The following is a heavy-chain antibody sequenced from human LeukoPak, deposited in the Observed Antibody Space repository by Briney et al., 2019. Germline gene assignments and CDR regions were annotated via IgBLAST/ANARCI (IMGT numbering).Heavy chain of an antibody. Sequence: SETLSLTCAVAGGSISSGGYSWSWIRQPPGKGLECIGYIYHSGSTYYNPSLKSRVTISVDRSKNQFSLKLSSVTAADTAVYYCARGRDSSGYYSDAFDIWGQGTMVTVSS. V-gene: IGHV4-30-2*01. CDR3: ARGRDSSGYYSDAFDI. J-gene: IGHJ3*02. D-gene: IGHD3-22*01. CDR2: IYHSGST. CDR1: GGSISSGGYS.